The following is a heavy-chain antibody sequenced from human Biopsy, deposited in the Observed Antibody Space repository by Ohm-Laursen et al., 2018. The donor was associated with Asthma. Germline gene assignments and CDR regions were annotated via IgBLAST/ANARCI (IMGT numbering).Heavy chain of an antibody. CDR3: ARGQKSAGDRWFDP. D-gene: IGHD6-13*01. J-gene: IGHJ5*02. V-gene: IGHV1-2*06. Sequence: ASVKVSCKASGYPFIGYHIHWMRQAPGQGLEWMGRINPNSGATNYAQKFQGRVTMTRDTSISTAYMEASRLRSDDTAVYYCARGQKSAGDRWFDPWGQGTLVTVSS. CDR2: INPNSGAT. CDR1: GYPFIGYH.